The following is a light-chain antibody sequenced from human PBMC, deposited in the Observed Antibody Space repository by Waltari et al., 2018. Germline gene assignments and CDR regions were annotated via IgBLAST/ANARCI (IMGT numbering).Light chain of an antibody. CDR2: RDN. Sequence: QSVLTQPPSASGTPGQRVTISCSGSSSNIGSNYVYWYQQLPGTAPKLLIYRDNQRPSGVPDRVSCSKSGTSASLAISGLRSEDEADYHCASWDDSLSGLWVFGGGTKLTVL. CDR3: ASWDDSLSGLWV. J-gene: IGLJ3*02. CDR1: SSNIGSNY. V-gene: IGLV1-47*01.